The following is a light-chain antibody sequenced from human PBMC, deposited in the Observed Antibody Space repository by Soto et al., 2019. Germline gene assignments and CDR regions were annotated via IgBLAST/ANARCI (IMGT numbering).Light chain of an antibody. CDR3: SSYRSTTTLAE. CDR2: EVS. J-gene: IGLJ2*01. Sequence: QSVLSQPASVSGSPGQSITISCTGTSSDVGVYNYVSWYQQHPGKAPKLMIYEVSNRPSGVSYRFSGSKSGNTASLTISGLQAEDEADYYCSSYRSTTTLAEFGGGTQLTVL. CDR1: SSDVGVYNY. V-gene: IGLV2-14*01.